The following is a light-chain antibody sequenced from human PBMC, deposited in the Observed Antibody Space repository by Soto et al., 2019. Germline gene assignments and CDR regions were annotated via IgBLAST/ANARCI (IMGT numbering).Light chain of an antibody. Sequence: DIQMTQSPSTLSASVGDRVTITCRASQSVSDWLAWYQHKPGKTPKLLIYKASTLESGVPSRFSGFGSGTEFTLAISSLQPEDFATYYCKQYDSYSRPTFGGGTKVEIK. CDR1: QSVSDW. J-gene: IGKJ4*01. CDR2: KAS. V-gene: IGKV1-5*03. CDR3: KQYDSYSRPT.